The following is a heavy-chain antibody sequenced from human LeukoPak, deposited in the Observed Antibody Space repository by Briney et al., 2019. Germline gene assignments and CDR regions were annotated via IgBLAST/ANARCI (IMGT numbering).Heavy chain of an antibody. CDR3: ANSIDFDYGDYYFDY. CDR2: IYTSGST. CDR1: GGSISSGSYQ. D-gene: IGHD4-17*01. V-gene: IGHV4-61*09. J-gene: IGHJ4*02. Sequence: SETLSLTCTVSGGSISSGSYQRSWIRQPAGKGLEWIGHIYTSGSTNYNPSLKSRVTISLDTSKNQFSLKLSSVTAADTAVYYCANSIDFDYGDYYFDYWGQGALVTISS.